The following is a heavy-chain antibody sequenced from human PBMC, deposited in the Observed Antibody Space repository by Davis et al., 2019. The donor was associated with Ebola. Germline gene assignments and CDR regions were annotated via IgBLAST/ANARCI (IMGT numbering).Heavy chain of an antibody. CDR3: ARAQFPTTSDH. J-gene: IGHJ4*02. Sequence: ASVKVSCKASGYTFSSYGITWVRQAPGQGLEWMGWINPHNGNTNYAQNVQGRVTMTTDTSTSTAYMEVGILRSDDTAVYYCARAQFPTTSDHWGQGTLVTVSS. CDR1: GYTFSSYG. D-gene: IGHD1-1*01. V-gene: IGHV1-18*04. CDR2: INPHNGNT.